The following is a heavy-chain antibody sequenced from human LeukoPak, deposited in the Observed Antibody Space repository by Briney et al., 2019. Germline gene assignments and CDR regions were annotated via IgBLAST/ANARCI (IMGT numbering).Heavy chain of an antibody. D-gene: IGHD3-22*01. CDR2: ISWNSGSI. Sequence: SLRLSCAASGFTFDDYAMHWVRQAPGKGVEWVSGISWNSGSIGYADSVKGRFTISRDNAKNSLYLQMNSLRAEDTALYYCAKDIGAYYYDSSGPDYWGQGTLVTVSS. CDR1: GFTFDDYA. CDR3: AKDIGAYYYDSSGPDY. V-gene: IGHV3-9*01. J-gene: IGHJ4*02.